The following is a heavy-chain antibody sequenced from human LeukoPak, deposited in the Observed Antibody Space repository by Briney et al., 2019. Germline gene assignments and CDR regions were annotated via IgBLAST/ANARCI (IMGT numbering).Heavy chain of an antibody. V-gene: IGHV3-73*01. D-gene: IGHD3-9*01. CDR3: TRLTGGY. CDR2: IRDKSNTYAT. CDR1: GFSFSGST. Sequence: GGSLRLSCAASGFSFSGSTMHWVRQASGKGLEWLGRIRDKSNTYATAYTASVKGRFTISRDDAKHTAYLQMNSLKTEDTAVYYCTRLTGGYWGQGTLVTVSS. J-gene: IGHJ4*02.